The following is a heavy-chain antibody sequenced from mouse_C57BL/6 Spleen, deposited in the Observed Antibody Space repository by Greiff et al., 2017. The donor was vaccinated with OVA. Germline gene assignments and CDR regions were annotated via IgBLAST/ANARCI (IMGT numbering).Heavy chain of an antibody. J-gene: IGHJ2*01. CDR2: IDPSDSYT. CDR1: GYTFTSYW. CDR3: AREAITTVVATDFDY. D-gene: IGHD1-1*01. Sequence: QQSCKASGYTFTSYWMQWVKQRPGQGLEWIGEIDPSDSYTNYNQKFKGKATLTVDTSSSTAYMQLSSLTSEDSAVYYCAREAITTVVATDFDYWGQGTTLTVSS. V-gene: IGHV1-50*01.